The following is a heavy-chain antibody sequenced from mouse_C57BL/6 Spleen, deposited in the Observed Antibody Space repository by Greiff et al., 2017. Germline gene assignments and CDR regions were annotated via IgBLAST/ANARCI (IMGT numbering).Heavy chain of an antibody. CDR2: IRLKSDNYAT. J-gene: IGHJ4*01. CDR1: GFTFSNYW. D-gene: IGHD2-5*01. CDR3: TRNSNYAMDY. V-gene: IGHV6-3*01. Sequence: DVKLQESGGGLVQPGGSMKLSCVASGFTFSNYWMNWVRQSPEKGLEWVAQIRLKSDNYATHYAESVKGRFTISRDDSKSSVYLQMNNLRAEDTGIYYCTRNSNYAMDYWGQGTSVTVSS.